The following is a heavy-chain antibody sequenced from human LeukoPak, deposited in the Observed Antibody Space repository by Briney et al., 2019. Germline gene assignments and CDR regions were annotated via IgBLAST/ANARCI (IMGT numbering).Heavy chain of an antibody. CDR1: GFTSSSYA. Sequence: PGGSLRLSCAASGFTSSSYAMSWVRQAPGKGLEWVSAISGSSGSTYYADSVKGRFTISRDNSKNTLYLQMNSLRAGDTAVYYCARDHAPYSSSWYGYWGQGTLVTVSS. J-gene: IGHJ4*02. V-gene: IGHV3-23*01. CDR2: ISGSSGST. D-gene: IGHD6-13*01. CDR3: ARDHAPYSSSWYGY.